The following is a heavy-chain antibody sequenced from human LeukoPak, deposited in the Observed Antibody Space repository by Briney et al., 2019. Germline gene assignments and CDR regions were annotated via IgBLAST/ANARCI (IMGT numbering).Heavy chain of an antibody. D-gene: IGHD6-6*01. CDR1: GFTFSSYW. Sequence: GGSLRLSCAASGFTFSSYWMSWVRQAPGKGLEWVANIKQDGSEKYYVDSVKGRFTISRDNAKNSLYLQMNSLRAEDTAIYYCARAGTAARLGMGFDSWGLGTLVTVSS. CDR2: IKQDGSEK. V-gene: IGHV3-7*01. CDR3: ARAGTAARLGMGFDS. J-gene: IGHJ4*02.